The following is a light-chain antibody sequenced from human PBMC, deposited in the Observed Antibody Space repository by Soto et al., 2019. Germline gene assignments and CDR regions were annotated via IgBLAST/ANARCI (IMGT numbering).Light chain of an antibody. V-gene: IGLV2-18*02. J-gene: IGLJ1*01. CDR2: EVN. CDR1: ISDIGSYNR. CDR3: NSFTTSSTYV. Sequence: QSALTQPSSVSGSPVQSITISFTGTISDIGSYNRVSWYQQPPGTAPKLIIYEVNNRPSGVPDRFSGSKSGNTASLTISGPQAEDEADYYCNSFTTSSTYVFGTGTKVTVL.